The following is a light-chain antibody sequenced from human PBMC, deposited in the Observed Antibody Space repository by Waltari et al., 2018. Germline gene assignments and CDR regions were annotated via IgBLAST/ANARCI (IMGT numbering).Light chain of an antibody. Sequence: DIMLTQSPASLAVSLGERATINCKSSQSVLDTSNNKNFLSWYQQRPGQPPTLLVYWASIRQSGIPDRFTGSGSGTDFTLTISNFQAEDVAVYYCHQYSATPLTFGGGTKVEMK. J-gene: IGKJ4*01. CDR2: WAS. V-gene: IGKV4-1*01. CDR3: HQYSATPLT. CDR1: QSVLDTSNNKNF.